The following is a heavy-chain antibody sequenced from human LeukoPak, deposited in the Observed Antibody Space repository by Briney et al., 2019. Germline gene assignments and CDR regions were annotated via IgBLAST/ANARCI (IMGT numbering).Heavy chain of an antibody. J-gene: IGHJ6*03. V-gene: IGHV3-23*01. D-gene: IGHD4-11*01. CDR1: GFTFSSYA. Sequence: PGGSLRLSCAASGFTFSSYAMSWVRQAPGKGLEWVSAISGSGGSTYYADSVKGRFTISRDNAKNTLYLQMNSLRAEDTAVYYCAREAVTNTLLYYYYYMDVWGKGTTVTVSS. CDR3: AREAVTNTLLYYYYYMDV. CDR2: ISGSGGST.